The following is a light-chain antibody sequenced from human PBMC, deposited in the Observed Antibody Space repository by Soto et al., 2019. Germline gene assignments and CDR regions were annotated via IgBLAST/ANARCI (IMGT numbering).Light chain of an antibody. J-gene: IGLJ1*01. CDR3: LSFTSSFTYI. V-gene: IGLV2-14*01. Sequence: QSVLTQPASVSVSPGQSITISCTGTSSDVGGYNYVSWYQHHPGKAPKLMIYEVTNRPSGVSIRFSGSKSGTTASLTISGLQAEDEADYYCLSFTSSFTYIFGTGTKVTVL. CDR2: EVT. CDR1: SSDVGGYNY.